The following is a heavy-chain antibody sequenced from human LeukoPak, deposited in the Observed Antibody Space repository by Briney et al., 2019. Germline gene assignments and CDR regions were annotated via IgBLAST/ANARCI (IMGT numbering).Heavy chain of an antibody. J-gene: IGHJ6*03. V-gene: IGHV1-69*02. CDR3: ARVTSRSGSGVVLRYFDWYYYMDV. Sequence: GASVKVSCKASGGTFSSYTISWVRQAPGQGLEWMGRIIPILGIANYAQKFQGRVTITADKSTSTAYMELSSLRSEDTAVYYCARVTSRSGSGVVLRYFDWYYYMDVWGKGTTVTVSS. D-gene: IGHD3-9*01. CDR2: IIPILGIA. CDR1: GGTFSSYT.